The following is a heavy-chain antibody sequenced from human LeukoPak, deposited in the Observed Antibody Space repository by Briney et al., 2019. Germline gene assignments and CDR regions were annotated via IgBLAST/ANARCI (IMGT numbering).Heavy chain of an antibody. J-gene: IGHJ5*02. Sequence: SETLSLTCTVSSGSISSYYWRWIRQPPGKGREWIGYIYCRRSTNYNPSLKSRVTISVDTSKNQFSLKLSSVTAADTAVYYCARDSRDFWSGYYRFDPWGQGTLVTVSS. D-gene: IGHD3-3*01. CDR2: IYCRRST. CDR3: ARDSRDFWSGYYRFDP. V-gene: IGHV4-59*01. CDR1: SGSISSYY.